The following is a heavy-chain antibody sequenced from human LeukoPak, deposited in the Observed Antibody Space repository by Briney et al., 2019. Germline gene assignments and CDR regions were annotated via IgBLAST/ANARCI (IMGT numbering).Heavy chain of an antibody. J-gene: IGHJ4*02. D-gene: IGHD3-9*01. CDR1: GASISGSGYY. CDR2: IYHSGST. Sequence: SETLSLTCAVSGASISGSGYYWGWIRQPPGKGLEWIGSIYHSGSTYYNPSLKSRVTISVDTSKNQFSLKLSSVTAADTAVYYCARDFDGILTGLVYWGQGTLVTVSS. V-gene: IGHV4-39*07. CDR3: ARDFDGILTGLVY.